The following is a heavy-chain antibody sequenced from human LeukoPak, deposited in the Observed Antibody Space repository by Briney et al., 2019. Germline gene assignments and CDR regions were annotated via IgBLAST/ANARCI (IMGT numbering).Heavy chain of an antibody. CDR1: GFTFSSYA. V-gene: IGHV3-23*01. CDR3: AKDGSGSYYKPVDY. J-gene: IGHJ4*02. D-gene: IGHD3-10*01. CDR2: ISGSGGST. Sequence: GGSLRLSCAASGFTFSSYAMSWVRQAPGKGLEWVSAISGSGGSTYYADSVKGRFTISRDNSKNTLYLQMNSLRAEDTAVYYCAKDGSGSYYKPVDYWGQGTLVTVSS.